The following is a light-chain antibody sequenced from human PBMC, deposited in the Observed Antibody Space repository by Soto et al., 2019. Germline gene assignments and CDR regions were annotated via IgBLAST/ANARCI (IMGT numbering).Light chain of an antibody. CDR2: RNN. J-gene: IGLJ2*01. CDR3: AAWDDSLSGPGV. CDR1: SSNIGSNY. Sequence: QYVLTQPPSASGTPGQRVTISCSGSSSNIGSNYVYWYQQLPGTAPKLLIYRNNQRPSGVPDRFSGSKSGTSASLAISGLRSEDEADYYCAAWDDSLSGPGVFGGGTKLTVL. V-gene: IGLV1-47*01.